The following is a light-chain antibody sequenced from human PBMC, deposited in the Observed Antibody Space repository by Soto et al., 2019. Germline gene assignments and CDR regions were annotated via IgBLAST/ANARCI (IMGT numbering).Light chain of an antibody. CDR2: SNN. J-gene: IGLJ2*01. Sequence: QSVLTQPPSASGTPGQRVTISCSGSNSNIGSNSVNWYQQLPGTAPKLLIYSNNQRPSGVLGRFSGSKSGTSASLAISGLQSEDEADYYCAAWDDSLNGPVFGGGTKLTVL. V-gene: IGLV1-44*01. CDR3: AAWDDSLNGPV. CDR1: NSNIGSNS.